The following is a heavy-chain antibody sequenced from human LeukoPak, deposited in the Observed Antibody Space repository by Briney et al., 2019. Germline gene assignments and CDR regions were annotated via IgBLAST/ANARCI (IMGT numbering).Heavy chain of an antibody. CDR1: GFTFDDYY. CDR2: IRNSGSTT. V-gene: IGHV3-11*01. Sequence: PGGSLRLSCAASGFTFDDYYMTWIRQAPGKGLEWVSDIRNSGSTTYYADSVKGRFTISRDNAKNLLYLQMNSLRAEDTAVYYCATLGRGSIAYDFWRQGTLVTVS. D-gene: IGHD6-13*01. J-gene: IGHJ4*02. CDR3: ATLGRGSIAYDF.